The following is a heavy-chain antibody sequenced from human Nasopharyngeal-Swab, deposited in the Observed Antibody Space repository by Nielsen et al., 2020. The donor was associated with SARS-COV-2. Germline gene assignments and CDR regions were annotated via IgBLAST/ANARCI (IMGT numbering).Heavy chain of an antibody. V-gene: IGHV3-7*01. CDR2: IKQDGSEK. D-gene: IGHD3-10*02. Sequence: GESLKISCAASGFTFSSYWMSWVRQAPGKGLEWVANIKQDGSEKYYVDSVKGRFTISRDNAKNSLYLQMNSLRAEDTAVYYCARVMFGESHPYFDYWGQGTLVTVSS. CDR3: ARVMFGESHPYFDY. CDR1: GFTFSSYW. J-gene: IGHJ4*02.